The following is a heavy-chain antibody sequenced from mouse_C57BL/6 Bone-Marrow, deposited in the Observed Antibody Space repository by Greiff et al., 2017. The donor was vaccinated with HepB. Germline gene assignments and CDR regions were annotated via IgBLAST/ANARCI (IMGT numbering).Heavy chain of an antibody. V-gene: IGHV2-6*03. CDR1: GFSLTSYG. Sequence: QVQLKESGPGLVAPSQSLSITCTVSGFSLTSYGVHWVRQPPGKGLEWLVVIWSDGSTTYNSTLKARLSISKDNSKSQVFLKRNSLQTYDSSMYYCARDNDGWYFDVWGTGTTVTVSS. D-gene: IGHD2-12*01. J-gene: IGHJ1*03. CDR2: IWSDGST. CDR3: ARDNDGWYFDV.